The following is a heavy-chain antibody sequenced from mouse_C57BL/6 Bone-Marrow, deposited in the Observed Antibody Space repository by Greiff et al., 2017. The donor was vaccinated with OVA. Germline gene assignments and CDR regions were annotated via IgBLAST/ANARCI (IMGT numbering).Heavy chain of an antibody. CDR2: INSDGGST. CDR1: EYEFPSHD. V-gene: IGHV5-2*01. D-gene: IGHD2-1*01. Sequence: EVLLVESGGGLVQPGESLKLSCESNEYEFPSHDMSWVRKTPEKRLELVAAINSDGGSTYYPDTMERRFIISRDNTKKTLYLQMSSLKSEDTALYDCARRSTVETTMDYWGQGTTLTVSS. CDR3: ARRSTVETTMDY. J-gene: IGHJ2*01.